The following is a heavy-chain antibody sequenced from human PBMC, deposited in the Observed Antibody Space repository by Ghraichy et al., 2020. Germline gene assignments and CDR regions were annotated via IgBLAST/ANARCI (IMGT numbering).Heavy chain of an antibody. J-gene: IGHJ6*02. D-gene: IGHD6-19*01. Sequence: SETLSLTCTVSGGSISSGGYYWSWIRQHPGKGLEWIGYIYYSGSTYYNPSLKSRVTISVDTSKNQFSLKLSSVTAADTAVYYCARDLSGIAVAGPVLAYGIDVWGQGTTVTVSS. CDR2: IYYSGST. V-gene: IGHV4-31*03. CDR3: ARDLSGIAVAGPVLAYGIDV. CDR1: GGSISSGGYY.